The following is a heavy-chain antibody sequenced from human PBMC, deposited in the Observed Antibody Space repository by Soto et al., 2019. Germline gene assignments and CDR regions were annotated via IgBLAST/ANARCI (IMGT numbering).Heavy chain of an antibody. CDR3: ARDRPPSLSDY. Sequence: ASVKVSCKASGYTFTSYYMHWVRQAPGQGLEWMGIINPSGGSTSYAQKFQGRVTMTTDTSTSTAYMELRSLRSDDTAVYYCARDRPPSLSDYWGQGTLVTVSS. CDR2: INPSGGST. J-gene: IGHJ4*02. CDR1: GYTFTSYY. D-gene: IGHD2-2*01. V-gene: IGHV1-46*01.